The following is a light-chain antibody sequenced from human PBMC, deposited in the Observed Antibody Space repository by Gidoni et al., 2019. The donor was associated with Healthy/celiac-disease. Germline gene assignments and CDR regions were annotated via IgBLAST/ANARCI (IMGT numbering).Light chain of an antibody. Sequence: DIQLTQSPSFLSASVGDRVTITCRASQGISSYLAWYQQKPGKAPKLLIYAASTLQSGVPSRFSGSGSGTEFTLTISSLQPEDFATYYCQQPGAFGQGTKVEIK. J-gene: IGKJ1*01. V-gene: IGKV1-9*01. CDR2: AAS. CDR1: QGISSY. CDR3: QQPGA.